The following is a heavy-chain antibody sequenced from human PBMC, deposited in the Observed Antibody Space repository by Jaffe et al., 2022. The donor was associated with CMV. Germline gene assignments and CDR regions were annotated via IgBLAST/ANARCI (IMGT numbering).Heavy chain of an antibody. J-gene: IGHJ4*02. D-gene: IGHD3-3*01. CDR3: ARSRITIFGVVTLGSEFDY. Sequence: QVQLQQWGAGLLKPSETLSLTCAVYGGSFSGYYWSWIRQPPGKGLEWIGEINHSGSTNYNPSLKSRVTISVDTSKNQFSLKLSSVTAADTAVYYCARSRITIFGVVTLGSEFDYWGQGTLVTVSS. CDR1: GGSFSGYY. V-gene: IGHV4-34*01. CDR2: INHSGST.